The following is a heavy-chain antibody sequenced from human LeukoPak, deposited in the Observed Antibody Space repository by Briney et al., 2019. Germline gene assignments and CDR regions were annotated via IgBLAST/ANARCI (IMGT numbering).Heavy chain of an antibody. Sequence: SETLSLTCTVSGGSISSYYWSWIRQPAGKGLEWIGRIYTSGSTNYNPSLKSRVTMSVDTSKNQFSLKLSSVTAADTAVYYCGRAVKLEPPPPLIGYYYMDVWGKGTTVTVSS. J-gene: IGHJ6*03. CDR2: IYTSGST. V-gene: IGHV4-4*07. CDR1: GGSISSYY. D-gene: IGHD1-1*01. CDR3: GRAVKLEPPPPLIGYYYMDV.